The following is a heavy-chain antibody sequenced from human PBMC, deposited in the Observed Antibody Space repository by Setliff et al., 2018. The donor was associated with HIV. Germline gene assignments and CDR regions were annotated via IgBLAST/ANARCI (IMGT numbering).Heavy chain of an antibody. V-gene: IGHV4-59*08. J-gene: IGHJ6*04. CDR3: AAKPALQFLEWLLNFDTDV. CDR2: GHHSGTF. D-gene: IGHD3-3*01. CDR1: DGPINNYW. Sequence: PSETLSLTCTVSDGPINNYWWNWIRQSPGKGLEWIGFGHHSGTFSYNPSLNSRFTISIDTSKNQFSLKLSSVTAADTAVYYCAAKPALQFLEWLLNFDTDVWGKGTTVTVSS.